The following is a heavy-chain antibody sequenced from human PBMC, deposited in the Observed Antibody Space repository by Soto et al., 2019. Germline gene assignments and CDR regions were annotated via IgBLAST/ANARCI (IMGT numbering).Heavy chain of an antibody. J-gene: IGHJ6*03. CDR1: GGTFSSYT. CDR2: IIPILGIA. V-gene: IGHV1-69*02. CDR3: ARGITYDFWSGYPTENYYMDV. Sequence: SVKVSCQASGGTFSSYTISWVRQAPGQGLEWMGRIIPILGIANYAQKFQGRVTITADKSTSTAYMELSSLRSEDTAVYYCARGITYDFWSGYPTENYYMDVWGKGTTVTVSS. D-gene: IGHD3-3*01.